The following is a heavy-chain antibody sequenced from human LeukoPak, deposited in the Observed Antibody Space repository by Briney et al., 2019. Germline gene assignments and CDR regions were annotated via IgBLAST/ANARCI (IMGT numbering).Heavy chain of an antibody. V-gene: IGHV1-18*01. Sequence: ASVKVSCKASGYTFTSYGICWVRQAPGQGLEWMGWISAYNGNTNYAQKLQCRVTMTTDTSTSTAYMELRSLRSDDTAVYYCARDPYCSGGSCYPGYWGQGTLVTVSS. CDR2: ISAYNGNT. J-gene: IGHJ4*02. D-gene: IGHD2-15*01. CDR1: GYTFTSYG. CDR3: ARDPYCSGGSCYPGY.